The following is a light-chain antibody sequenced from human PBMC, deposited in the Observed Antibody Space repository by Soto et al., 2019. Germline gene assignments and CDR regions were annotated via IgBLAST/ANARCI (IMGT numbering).Light chain of an antibody. V-gene: IGLV2-14*01. J-gene: IGLJ2*01. CDR2: DVT. Sequence: QSVLTQPASVSGSPGQSITISCTGTSSDVGGYNYVSWYQQHPGKAPKLMIYDVTNWPSGVSNRFSGSKSGDTASLTISGLQAEDEADYYCNSYTSSSTLVFGGGTKLTVL. CDR3: NSYTSSSTLV. CDR1: SSDVGGYNY.